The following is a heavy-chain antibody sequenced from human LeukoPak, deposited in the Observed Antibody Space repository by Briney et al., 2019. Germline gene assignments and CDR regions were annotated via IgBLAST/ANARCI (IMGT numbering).Heavy chain of an antibody. CDR2: TTTDGSST. V-gene: IGHV3-74*01. CDR1: GFTFSSYW. CDR3: ARGWKTTTPD. D-gene: IGHD4-11*01. Sequence: GWSVRLSCAASGFTFSSYWMHWVRQAPGKGLVWVSRTTTDGSSTVYADSVKGRFTVSRDNAKNTLYLQMNSLRSEDTAVYYCARGWKTTTPDWGQGTLVTVSS. J-gene: IGHJ4*02.